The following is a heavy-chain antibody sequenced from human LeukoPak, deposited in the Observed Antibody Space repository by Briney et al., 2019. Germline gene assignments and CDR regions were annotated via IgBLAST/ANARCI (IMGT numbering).Heavy chain of an antibody. Sequence: SGTLSLTCTVSGGSISSYYWSWIRQPPGKGLEWIGYIYYSGSTNYNPSLKSRVTISVDTSKNQFSLKLSSVTAADTAVHYCARVNRVRVPGGAGYYYYMEVWGKGTTVTVSS. CDR1: GGSISSYY. V-gene: IGHV4-59*01. CDR2: IYYSGST. J-gene: IGHJ6*03. D-gene: IGHD2-8*02. CDR3: ARVNRVRVPGGAGYYYYMEV.